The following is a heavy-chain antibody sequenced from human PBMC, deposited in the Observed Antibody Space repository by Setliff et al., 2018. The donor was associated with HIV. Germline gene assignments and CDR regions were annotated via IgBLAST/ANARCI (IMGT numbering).Heavy chain of an antibody. Sequence: ASVKVSCKASGYTFTGYYMHWVRQAPGQGLEWMGIINPSGGRTSYAQKFQGRVTMTRDTSSSTVYMELSSLRSEDTAVYYCARDQGDNFWSGYCLDYWGQGTLVTVSS. CDR3: ARDQGDNFWSGYCLDY. J-gene: IGHJ4*02. CDR1: GYTFTGYY. CDR2: INPSGGRT. V-gene: IGHV1-46*01. D-gene: IGHD3-3*01.